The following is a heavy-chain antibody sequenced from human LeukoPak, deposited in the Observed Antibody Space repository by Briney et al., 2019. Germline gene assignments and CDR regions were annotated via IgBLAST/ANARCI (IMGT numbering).Heavy chain of an antibody. CDR1: GGSISSGGYY. CDR2: IYFSGST. CDR3: ARDLSDSSGYYPFDP. D-gene: IGHD3-22*01. V-gene: IGHV4-31*03. Sequence: SQTLSLTCTVSGGSISSGGYYWSWIRQHPGKGLEWIGYIYFSGSTYYNPSLKSRVTISVDTSKNQFSLKLSSVTAADTAVYYCARDLSDSSGYYPFDPWGQGTLVTVSS. J-gene: IGHJ5*02.